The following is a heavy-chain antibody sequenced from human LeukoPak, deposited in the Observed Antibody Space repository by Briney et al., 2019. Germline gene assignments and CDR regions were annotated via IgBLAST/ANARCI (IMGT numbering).Heavy chain of an antibody. CDR2: IYYSGST. V-gene: IGHV4-39*01. CDR1: GGSISSSSYY. D-gene: IGHD2-2*01. J-gene: IGHJ6*02. CDR3: ASSLGFHCSSTSCYYYYGMDV. Sequence: PSETLSLTCTVSGGSISSSSYYWGWIRQPPGKWLEWIGSIYYSGSTYYNPSLKSRVTISVETSKNQFSLKLSSVTAADTAVYYCASSLGFHCSSTSCYYYYGMDVWGQGTTVTVSS.